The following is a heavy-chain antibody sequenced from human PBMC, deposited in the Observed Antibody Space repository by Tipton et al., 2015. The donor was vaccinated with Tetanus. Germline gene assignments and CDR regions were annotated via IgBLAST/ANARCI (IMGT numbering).Heavy chain of an antibody. D-gene: IGHD2/OR15-2a*01. CDR1: GASFSSGDYY. CDR3: ARAAGFLGLTHDF. CDR2: IYQTGTT. J-gene: IGHJ4*02. V-gene: IGHV4-30-4*01. Sequence: LRLSCTVSGASFSSGDYYWSWIRKPPGKDLEWIGYIYQTGTTYYNPSLKGRVTISMDRSNTQFSLRLDSLTAADTAVYYCARAAGFLGLTHDFWGREPWSPSP.